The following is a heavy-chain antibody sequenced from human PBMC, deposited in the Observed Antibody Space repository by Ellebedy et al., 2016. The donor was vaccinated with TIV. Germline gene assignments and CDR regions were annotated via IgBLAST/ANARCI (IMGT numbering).Heavy chain of an antibody. D-gene: IGHD2-2*01. CDR2: IIPIFGTA. V-gene: IGHV1-69*13. CDR3: ASPKRDCSSTSCYVPLYYGMDV. J-gene: IGHJ6*02. CDR1: RGTFSSYA. Sequence: SVKVSXKASRGTFSSYAISWVRQAPGQGLEWMGGIIPIFGTANYAQKFQGRVTITADESTSTAYMELSSLRSEDTAVYYCASPKRDCSSTSCYVPLYYGMDVWGQGTTVTVSS.